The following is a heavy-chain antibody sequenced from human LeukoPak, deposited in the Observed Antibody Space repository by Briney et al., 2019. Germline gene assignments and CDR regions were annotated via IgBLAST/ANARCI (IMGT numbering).Heavy chain of an antibody. D-gene: IGHD4-11*01. J-gene: IGHJ4*02. Sequence: GGSLRLSRAASGLPDSRNYMVCARHAPGKGLEWGSVIYSGGNTYYADSVKGRFTISRDNSKNTRYLQMNSLRAEDTAVYYCASGGNYSNNGYWGQGTLVTVSS. CDR2: IYSGGNT. V-gene: IGHV3-53*01. CDR1: GLPDSRNY. CDR3: ASGGNYSNNGY.